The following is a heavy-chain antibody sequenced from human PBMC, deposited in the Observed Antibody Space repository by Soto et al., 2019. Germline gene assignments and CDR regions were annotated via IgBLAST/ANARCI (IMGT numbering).Heavy chain of an antibody. V-gene: IGHV4-59*01. CDR1: GDSIIRSF. Sequence: QVQLQESGPRLVKSSETLSLVCSVSGDSIIRSFWGWIRQSPGKGLEYIGYISDSGVTDYDPSLKRRVTISVDTSKSHFSLKLASVPAADTAMYYWARGAGDFFVPDSFHIWGQGKMVTVSS. J-gene: IGHJ3*02. D-gene: IGHD3-10*01. CDR2: ISDSGVT. CDR3: ARGAGDFFVPDSFHI.